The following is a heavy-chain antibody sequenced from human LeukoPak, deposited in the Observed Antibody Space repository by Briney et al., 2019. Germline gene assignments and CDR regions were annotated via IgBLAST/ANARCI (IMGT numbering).Heavy chain of an antibody. D-gene: IGHD3-10*01. CDR1: GYTFTSYD. CDR2: MNPNSGNT. V-gene: IGHV1-8*03. Sequence: GASVKVSCKASGYTFTSYDINWVRQATGQGLEWMGWMNPNSGNTGYAQKFQGRVTITRNTSISTAYMELSSLRSEDTAVYYCARGPLLWFGELSPYYYYMDVWGKGTTVTVSS. CDR3: ARGPLLWFGELSPYYYYMDV. J-gene: IGHJ6*03.